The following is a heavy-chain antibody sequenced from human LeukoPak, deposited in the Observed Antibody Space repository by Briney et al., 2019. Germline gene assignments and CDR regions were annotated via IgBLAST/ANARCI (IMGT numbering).Heavy chain of an antibody. V-gene: IGHV6-1*01. CDR1: GDSFSSNSAA. CDR3: ARGESYDFWSGYVSFDY. J-gene: IGHJ4*02. Sequence: SQTLSLTCAISGDSFSSNSAAWHWIRQSPSRGLEWLGRTYYRSKWYNDYAVSVKSLITINPDTSKNQFSLQLNSVTPEDTAVYYCARGESYDFWSGYVSFDYWGQGTLVTVSS. CDR2: TYYRSKWYN. D-gene: IGHD3-3*01.